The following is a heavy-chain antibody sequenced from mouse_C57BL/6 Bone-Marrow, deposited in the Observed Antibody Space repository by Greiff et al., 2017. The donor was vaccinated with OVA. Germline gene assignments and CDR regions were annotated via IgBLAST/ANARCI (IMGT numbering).Heavy chain of an antibody. Sequence: EVKVVESGGGLVKPGGSLKLSCAASGFTFSSYAMSWVRQTPEKRLEWVATISDGGSYTYYPDNVKGRFTISRDNAKNNLYLQMSHLKSEDTAMYYCARVYYDYEGDYWGQGTTLTVSS. CDR2: ISDGGSYT. V-gene: IGHV5-4*03. J-gene: IGHJ2*01. CDR1: GFTFSSYA. D-gene: IGHD2-4*01. CDR3: ARVYYDYEGDY.